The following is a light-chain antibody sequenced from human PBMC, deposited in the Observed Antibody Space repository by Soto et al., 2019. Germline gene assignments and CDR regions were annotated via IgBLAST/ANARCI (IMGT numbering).Light chain of an antibody. CDR3: QQSFSTHALT. V-gene: IGKV1-39*01. Sequence: DIQMTQSPSSLSASVGGRVTIACRASENIGKYLNWYQQKQGKAPKIVIYGASSLQSGVPSRFSGSGSGTDFTLTISSLQPEDFAIYYCQQSFSTHALTFGGGTKVDSK. CDR1: ENIGKY. J-gene: IGKJ4*01. CDR2: GAS.